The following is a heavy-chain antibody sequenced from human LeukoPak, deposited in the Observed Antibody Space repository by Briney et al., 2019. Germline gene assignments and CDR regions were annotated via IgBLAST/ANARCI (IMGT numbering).Heavy chain of an antibody. D-gene: IGHD3-10*01. V-gene: IGHV3-30*18. Sequence: GGSLRLSCAASGFSFSQFGVHWVRQAPGKGLEWVAVISYDGSSKYYADSVKGRFTISRDNSKDTLYLQMNSLRDDDTAVYCCAKDQGDLTMVRGVITYYYYYGMDVWGQGTTVTVSS. CDR3: AKDQGDLTMVRGVITYYYYYGMDV. J-gene: IGHJ6*02. CDR1: GFSFSQFG. CDR2: ISYDGSSK.